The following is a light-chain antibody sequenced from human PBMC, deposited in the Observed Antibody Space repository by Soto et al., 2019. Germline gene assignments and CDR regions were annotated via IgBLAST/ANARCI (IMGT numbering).Light chain of an antibody. CDR2: DTN. J-gene: IGLJ1*01. CDR1: SGSVSSSHH. Sequence: QTVVTQEPSFSVSPGEIVTLTCGLSSGSVSSSHHPSWYQQTPGQSPRTLIHDTNRRSSGVPDRFSGSILGNKAALTITGAQAGDESEYFCVLYMGRDTPYVFGSGTKVTVL. V-gene: IGLV8-61*01. CDR3: VLYMGRDTPYV.